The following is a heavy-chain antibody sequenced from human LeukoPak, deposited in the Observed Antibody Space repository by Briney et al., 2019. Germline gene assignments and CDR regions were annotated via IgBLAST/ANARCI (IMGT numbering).Heavy chain of an antibody. V-gene: IGHV3-49*04. D-gene: IGHD6-13*01. Sequence: GGSLRLSCTASGFTFGDYAMSWVRQAPGKGLEWVGFIRSKAYGGTTEYAASVKGRFTISRDDSKSIAYLQMNSLKTEDTAVYYCTRSPEYSSSWYRFYYYYMDVWDKGTTVTISS. J-gene: IGHJ6*03. CDR2: IRSKAYGGTT. CDR3: TRSPEYSSSWYRFYYYYMDV. CDR1: GFTFGDYA.